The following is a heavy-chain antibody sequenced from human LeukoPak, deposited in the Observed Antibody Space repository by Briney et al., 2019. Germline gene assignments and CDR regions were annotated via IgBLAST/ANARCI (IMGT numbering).Heavy chain of an antibody. Sequence: GGSLRLPCAASGFTFDDYAMHWVRQAPGKGLEWVSGISWNSGSIGYADSVKGRFTISRDNAKNSLYLQMNSLRAEDTALYYCAKDHLDSSGWYDYWGQGTLVTVSS. CDR3: AKDHLDSSGWYDY. J-gene: IGHJ4*02. V-gene: IGHV3-9*01. D-gene: IGHD6-19*01. CDR1: GFTFDDYA. CDR2: ISWNSGSI.